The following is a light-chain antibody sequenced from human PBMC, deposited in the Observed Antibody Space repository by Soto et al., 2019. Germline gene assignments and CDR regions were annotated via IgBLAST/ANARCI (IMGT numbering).Light chain of an antibody. J-gene: IGKJ4*01. CDR1: QSISRY. CDR3: QQRGTWPRVT. Sequence: EIVLTQSPATLSLSPGETDTLSCRASQSISRYLAWYQQKPGQAPRLLIYDASIRATGIPARFRGGGSETDFTLTISILAPEEFAIYYCQQRGTWPRVTFGGGTKVEIK. CDR2: DAS. V-gene: IGKV3-11*01.